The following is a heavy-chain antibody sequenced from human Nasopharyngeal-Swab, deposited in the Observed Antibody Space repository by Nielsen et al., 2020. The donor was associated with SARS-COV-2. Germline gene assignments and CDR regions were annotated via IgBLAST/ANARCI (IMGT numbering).Heavy chain of an antibody. V-gene: IGHV1-69*13. Sequence: SVKVSRKASGGTFSSYAISWVRQAPGQGLEWMGGIIPIFGTADYAQKFQDRVTITADESTSTAYMELSSLRSEDTAVYYCARSGYSNSDIDYWGQGTLVTVSS. J-gene: IGHJ4*02. CDR3: ARSGYSNSDIDY. CDR2: IIPIFGTA. CDR1: GGTFSSYA. D-gene: IGHD6-6*01.